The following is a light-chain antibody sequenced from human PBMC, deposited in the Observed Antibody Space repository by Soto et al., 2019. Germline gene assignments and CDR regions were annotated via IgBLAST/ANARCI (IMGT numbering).Light chain of an antibody. CDR2: EVT. Sequence: QSALTQPASVSGSPGQSITSSCTGTSSDIGAYNYVSWYQQHPGKAHKLLIYEVTNRPSGVSERFSGSKSGNTASLTISGLEAEDEANYYCNSYTPLSNRVFATGTKVTVL. CDR3: NSYTPLSNRV. CDR1: SSDIGAYNY. V-gene: IGLV2-14*01. J-gene: IGLJ1*01.